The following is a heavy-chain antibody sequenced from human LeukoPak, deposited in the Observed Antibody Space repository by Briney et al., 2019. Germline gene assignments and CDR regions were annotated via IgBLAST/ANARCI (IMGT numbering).Heavy chain of an antibody. CDR3: ARTYSSSWYGSNNWFDP. CDR2: IIPIFGTA. D-gene: IGHD6-13*01. Sequence: SVKVSCKASGGTFSSYAISWVRQAPGQGLEWRGGIIPIFGTANYAQKFQGRVTITADESTSTAYMELSSLRSEDTAVYYCARTYSSSWYGSNNWFDPWGQGTLVTVSS. J-gene: IGHJ5*02. CDR1: GGTFSSYA. V-gene: IGHV1-69*13.